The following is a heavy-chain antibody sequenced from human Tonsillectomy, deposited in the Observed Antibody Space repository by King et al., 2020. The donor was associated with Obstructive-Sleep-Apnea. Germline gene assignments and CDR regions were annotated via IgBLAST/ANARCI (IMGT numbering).Heavy chain of an antibody. V-gene: IGHV3-49*03. Sequence: QLVQSGGGLVQPGRSLRLSCTAAGFTFGDYSMSWFRQAPGKGLEWVGFIRSNAYGGRNEYAAALKGSFTISRDDSKSIAYLQMNSLQTEDTAVYYCTREGRGVDVWGQGTTVTVSS. CDR1: GFTFGDYS. J-gene: IGHJ6*02. CDR2: IRSNAYGGRN. CDR3: TREGRGVDV.